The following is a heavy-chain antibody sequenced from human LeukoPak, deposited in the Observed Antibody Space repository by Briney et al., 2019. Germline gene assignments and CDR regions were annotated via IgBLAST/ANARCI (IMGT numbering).Heavy chain of an antibody. CDR1: GFTFSSFA. D-gene: IGHD2-15*01. CDR3: AKSPPRCSGGSCYGY. J-gene: IGHJ4*02. V-gene: IGHV3-23*01. CDR2: ISGSGGRT. Sequence: TGGSLRLSCAASGFTFSSFALSWVRQAPGKGLEWISGISGSGGRTDYADSVKGRSTISRDNSRNPLYLQMSSLRADDTALYYCAKSPPRCSGGSCYGYWGQGTLVTVSS.